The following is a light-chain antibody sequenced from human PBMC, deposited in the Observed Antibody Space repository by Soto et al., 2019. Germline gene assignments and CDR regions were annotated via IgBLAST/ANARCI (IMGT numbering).Light chain of an antibody. J-gene: IGLJ2*01. CDR2: EVT. CDR1: SSDVGGYNY. Sequence: QSVLTQPASVSGSLGQSITISCTGSSSDVGGYNYVSWYQQHPGQAPKLLIHEVTNRPSGVSDRFSGSKSANTASLTISGLQAEDEAHYYCSSYMTFRTPHVAFGGGTKLTVL. V-gene: IGLV2-14*01. CDR3: SSYMTFRTPHVA.